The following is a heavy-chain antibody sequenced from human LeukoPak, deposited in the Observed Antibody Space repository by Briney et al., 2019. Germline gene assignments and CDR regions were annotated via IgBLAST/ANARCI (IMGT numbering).Heavy chain of an antibody. CDR1: GFTFSSYA. V-gene: IGHV3-23*01. J-gene: IGHJ4*02. Sequence: PGGSLRLFCVASGFTFSSYAMSWVRQAPGKGLEWVSAISGSGGSTYYADSVKGRFTISRDNSKNTMYMQMNSLRAEDTAVYYCAKGEITMIVVVPPKSGYYFDYWGQGTLVTVSS. CDR2: ISGSGGST. CDR3: AKGEITMIVVVPPKSGYYFDY. D-gene: IGHD3-22*01.